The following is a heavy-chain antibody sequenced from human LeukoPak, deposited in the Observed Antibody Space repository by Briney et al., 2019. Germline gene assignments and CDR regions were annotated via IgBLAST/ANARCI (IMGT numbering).Heavy chain of an antibody. CDR2: ISGSGVTT. CDR3: VKKVVVGATSPYSDFQD. CDR1: GFTFSSYA. V-gene: IGHV3-23*01. J-gene: IGHJ1*01. D-gene: IGHD1-26*01. Sequence: PGGSLRLSCIASGFTFSSYAMGWVRQAPGKGLDWVSAISGSGVTTHYAGSVQGRFSISRDNSKNTLYLQMNSLGVEDTALYYCVKKVVVGATSPYSDFQDWGQGTLVTVSS.